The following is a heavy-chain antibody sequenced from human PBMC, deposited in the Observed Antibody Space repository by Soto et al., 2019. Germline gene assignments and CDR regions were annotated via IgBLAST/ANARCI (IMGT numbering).Heavy chain of an antibody. CDR1: GFTFSSYG. D-gene: IGHD6-13*01. V-gene: IGHV3-30*18. Sequence: QVQLVESGGGVVQPGRSLRLSCAASGFTFSSYGMHWVRQAPGKGLEWVAVISYDGSNKYYADSVKCRFTISRDNSKNTLYLQMNSLRAEDTAVYYCAKDRGSSSWDPILDYWGQGTLVTVSS. CDR3: AKDRGSSSWDPILDY. J-gene: IGHJ4*02. CDR2: ISYDGSNK.